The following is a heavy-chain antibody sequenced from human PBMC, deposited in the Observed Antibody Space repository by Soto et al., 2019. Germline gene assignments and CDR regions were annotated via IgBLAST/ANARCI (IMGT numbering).Heavy chain of an antibody. V-gene: IGHV3-33*01. D-gene: IGHD3-22*01. CDR1: GFPFSSYG. CDR2: IWYDGSNK. Sequence: AGGSRRLSCAASGFPFSSYGMHWVRRAPGKGLEWVAVIWYDGSNKYYADSVKGRFTISRDNSKNTLYLQMNSLRAEDTAVYYCARDYDSSGYPRYYFDYWGQGTLVTVSS. J-gene: IGHJ4*02. CDR3: ARDYDSSGYPRYYFDY.